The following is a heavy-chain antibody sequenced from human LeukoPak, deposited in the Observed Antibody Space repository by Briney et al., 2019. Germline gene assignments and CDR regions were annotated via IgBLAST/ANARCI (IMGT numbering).Heavy chain of an antibody. J-gene: IGHJ4*02. CDR1: GFTFSSYA. Sequence: GGSLRLSCAASGFTFSSYAMHWVRQAPGKGLEWVAVISYDGSNKYYADSVKGRFTISRDNSKNTLYLQMNSLRAEGTAVYYCAREGLLRPMAYYFDYWGQGTLVTVSS. V-gene: IGHV3-30-3*01. CDR3: AREGLLRPMAYYFDY. D-gene: IGHD3-22*01. CDR2: ISYDGSNK.